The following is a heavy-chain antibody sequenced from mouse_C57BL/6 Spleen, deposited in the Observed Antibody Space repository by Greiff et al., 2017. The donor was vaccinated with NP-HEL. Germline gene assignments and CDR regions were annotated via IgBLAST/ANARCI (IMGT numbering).Heavy chain of an antibody. CDR2: IDPETGGT. CDR3: TRRHYGSSYFAY. CDR1: GYTFTDYE. J-gene: IGHJ3*01. V-gene: IGHV1-15*01. Sequence: VQLQQSGAELVRPGASVTLSCKASGYTFTDYEMHWVKQTPVHGLEWIGAIDPETGGTAYNQKFKGKAILTADKSSSTAYMELRSLTSEDSAVYYCTRRHYGSSYFAYWGQGTLVTVSA. D-gene: IGHD1-1*01.